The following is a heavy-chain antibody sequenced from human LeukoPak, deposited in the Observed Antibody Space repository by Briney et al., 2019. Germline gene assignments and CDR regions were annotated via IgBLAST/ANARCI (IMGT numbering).Heavy chain of an antibody. J-gene: IGHJ6*03. V-gene: IGHV4-39*07. Sequence: SETLSLTCTVSDDSITMYYWTRIRQPPGKGLEWIGSIYYSGSTYYNPSLKSRVTISVDTSKNQFSLKLSSVTAADTAVYYCARDYYMDVWGKGTTVTVSS. CDR1: DDSITMYY. CDR3: ARDYYMDV. CDR2: IYYSGST.